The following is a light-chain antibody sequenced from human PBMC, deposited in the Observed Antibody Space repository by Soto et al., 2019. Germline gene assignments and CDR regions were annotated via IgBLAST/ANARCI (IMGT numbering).Light chain of an antibody. Sequence: EIVMTQSPVALSVSPGERAALSCRASQSVGRNFAWYQQRPGQAPRVLIYGTSTRATGVSARFSGSGSGTDFTLTISSLQSEDFAVYYCQQYNTWPYTFGQGTRLEIK. CDR1: QSVGRN. CDR3: QQYNTWPYT. CDR2: GTS. V-gene: IGKV3-15*01. J-gene: IGKJ2*01.